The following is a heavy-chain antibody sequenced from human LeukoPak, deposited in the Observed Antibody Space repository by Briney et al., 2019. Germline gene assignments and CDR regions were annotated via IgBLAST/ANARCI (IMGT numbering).Heavy chain of an antibody. CDR2: ISSSSSYI. CDR1: GFTFSSCS. J-gene: IGHJ3*02. CDR3: ARDTDYGDYVFAFDI. Sequence: PGGSLRLSCAASGFTFSSCSMNWVRQAPGKGLEWVSSISSSSSYIYYADSVKGRFTISRDNAKNSLYLQMNSLRAEDTAVYYCARDTDYGDYVFAFDIWGQGTMVTVSS. D-gene: IGHD4-17*01. V-gene: IGHV3-21*01.